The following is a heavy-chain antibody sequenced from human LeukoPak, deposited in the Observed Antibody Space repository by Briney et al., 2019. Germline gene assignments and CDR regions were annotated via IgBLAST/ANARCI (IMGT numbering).Heavy chain of an antibody. CDR3: ARDNSNPRDYYYYGMDV. J-gene: IGHJ6*02. Sequence: GGSLRLSCAASGFTFSSYRMSWVRQAPGKGLEWVANIKQDGSEKYYVDSVKGRFTISRDNAKNSLYLQMNSLRAEDTAVYYCARDNSNPRDYYYYGMDVWGQGTTVTVSS. V-gene: IGHV3-7*01. CDR1: GFTFSSYR. D-gene: IGHD4-11*01. CDR2: IKQDGSEK.